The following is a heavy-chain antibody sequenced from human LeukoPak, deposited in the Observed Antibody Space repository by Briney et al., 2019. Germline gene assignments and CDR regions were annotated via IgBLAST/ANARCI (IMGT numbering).Heavy chain of an antibody. Sequence: GGSLRLSCAASVFIFSNYDMYWVRQAPGKGLEWVSAISGSGGDTYYTDSLKGRFTISRDNSKNTLYVQMNSLRAEDTAIYYCARRIGPGISAFDIWGRGTIVTVSS. J-gene: IGHJ3*02. V-gene: IGHV3-23*01. D-gene: IGHD3-10*01. CDR2: ISGSGGDT. CDR3: ARRIGPGISAFDI. CDR1: VFIFSNYD.